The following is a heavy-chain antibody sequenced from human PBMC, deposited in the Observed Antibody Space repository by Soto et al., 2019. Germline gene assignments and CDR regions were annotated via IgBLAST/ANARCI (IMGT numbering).Heavy chain of an antibody. V-gene: IGHV3-23*01. D-gene: IGHD4-17*01. CDR3: AKGLTGDYEPASDY. CDR2: LSGSGGST. CDR1: GFTFSSYA. J-gene: IGHJ4*02. Sequence: GSLRLSCAASGFTFSSYAMSWVRQAPGKGLEWVSALSGSGGSTYYADSVKGRFTISRDNSKNTLYLQMNSLRAQNTPVYYCAKGLTGDYEPASDYWGLGTLVTVSS.